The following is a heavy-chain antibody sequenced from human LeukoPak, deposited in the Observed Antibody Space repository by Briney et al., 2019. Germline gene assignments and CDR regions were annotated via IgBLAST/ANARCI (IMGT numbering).Heavy chain of an antibody. D-gene: IGHD6-25*01. Sequence: PGGSLRLSCAASGFTVSSNCMSWVRQAPGKGLEWVSVIYSGGSTYYADSVKGRFTISRHNSKNTLYLQMNSLRAEDTAVYYCASAAEGAFDIWGQGTMVTVSS. CDR2: IYSGGST. V-gene: IGHV3-53*04. CDR3: ASAAEGAFDI. CDR1: GFTVSSNC. J-gene: IGHJ3*02.